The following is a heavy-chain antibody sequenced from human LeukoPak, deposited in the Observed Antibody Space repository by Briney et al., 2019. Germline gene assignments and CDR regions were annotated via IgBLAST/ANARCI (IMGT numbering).Heavy chain of an antibody. J-gene: IGHJ5*02. Sequence: SETLSLTCAVYGGSFSGYYWSWIRQPPGKGLEWIGEINHSGSTNYNPSLKRRVTISVDTSKNQFSLKLSSVTAADTAVYYCARGTAAAKIDPWGQGTLVTVSS. V-gene: IGHV4-34*01. D-gene: IGHD6-13*01. CDR1: GGSFSGYY. CDR3: ARGTAAAKIDP. CDR2: INHSGST.